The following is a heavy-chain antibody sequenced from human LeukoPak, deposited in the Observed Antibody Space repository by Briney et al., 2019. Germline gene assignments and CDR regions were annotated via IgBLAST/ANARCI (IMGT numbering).Heavy chain of an antibody. V-gene: IGHV4-34*01. Sequence: SETLSITCAVYGGSFSGYYWSWIRQPPGKGLEWIGEINHSGSTNYNPSLKSRVTISVDTSKNQFSLKLSSVTAADTAVYYCARGTGTMIYWGQGTLVTVSS. CDR2: INHSGST. J-gene: IGHJ4*02. CDR3: ARGTGTMIY. D-gene: IGHD1-1*01. CDR1: GGSFSGYY.